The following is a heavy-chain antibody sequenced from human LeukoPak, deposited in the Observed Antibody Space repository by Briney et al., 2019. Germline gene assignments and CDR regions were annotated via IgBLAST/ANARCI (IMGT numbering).Heavy chain of an antibody. CDR2: INHSGST. CDR3: AGRYYDYVWGSYRPKSFDY. CDR1: GGSFSGYY. J-gene: IGHJ4*02. V-gene: IGHV4-34*01. D-gene: IGHD3-16*02. Sequence: SETLSLTCAVYGGSFSGYYWSWIRQPPGKGLEWIGEINHSGSTNYNPSLKSRVTISVDTSKNQFSLELSSVTAADTAVYYCAGRYYDYVWGSYRPKSFDYWGQGTLVTVSS.